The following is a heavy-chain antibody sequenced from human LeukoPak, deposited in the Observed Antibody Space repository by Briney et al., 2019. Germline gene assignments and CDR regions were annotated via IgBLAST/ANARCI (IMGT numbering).Heavy chain of an antibody. D-gene: IGHD6-19*01. CDR3: ARSMGSSLEQWLVTQPFDY. J-gene: IGHJ4*02. CDR1: GYTFTSYY. V-gene: IGHV1-46*01. Sequence: GASVKVSCKASGYTFTSYYMYWVRQAPGQGLEWMGIINPSGGSTSYAQKFQGRVTMTRDTSTSTVYMELSSLRSEDTAVYYCARSMGSSLEQWLVTQPFDYWGQGTLVTVSS. CDR2: INPSGGST.